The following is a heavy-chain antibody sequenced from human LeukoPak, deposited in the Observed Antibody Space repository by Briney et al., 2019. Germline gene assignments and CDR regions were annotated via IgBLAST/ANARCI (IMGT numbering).Heavy chain of an antibody. Sequence: HPARSLRLSCAASGFALSSSAMHWVRQAPGKGLEWVAVISYDGSFKYYADSVKGRFTISRDNSKNTLYLQMDSLRPEDTAMFYCATLPVAGTIDYWGQGTLVTVSS. CDR1: GFALSSSA. V-gene: IGHV3-30*04. CDR3: ATLPVAGTIDY. CDR2: ISYDGSFK. D-gene: IGHD6-19*01. J-gene: IGHJ4*02.